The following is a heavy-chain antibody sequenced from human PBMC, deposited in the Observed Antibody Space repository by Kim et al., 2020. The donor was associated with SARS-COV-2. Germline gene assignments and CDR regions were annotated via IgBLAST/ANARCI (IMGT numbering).Heavy chain of an antibody. D-gene: IGHD3-10*01. J-gene: IGHJ4*02. Sequence: GESLKISCKASGYTFTSYWIGWVRQMPGKRLESMGIIFPGDSDTRYSPSIQGQVTISVDKSINTAFLQWNSLEATDTAMYYCGRRNYGSGSYSFDYWGQGTLGTVSS. CDR1: GYTFTSYW. CDR2: IFPGDSDT. CDR3: GRRNYGSGSYSFDY. V-gene: IGHV5-51*01.